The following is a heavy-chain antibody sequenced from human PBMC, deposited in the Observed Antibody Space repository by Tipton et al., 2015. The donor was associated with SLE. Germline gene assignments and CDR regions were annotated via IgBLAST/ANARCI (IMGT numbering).Heavy chain of an antibody. V-gene: IGHV4-4*07. CDR1: GGSIGSYY. Sequence: GLVKPSETLSLTCNVSGGSIGSYYWNCLRQPAGKGLEWIGRIHTSGSTNYNPSLKSRVTMSVDTSKNQFSLRLTSVIAADTAVYYCARLHGYSYGLNWFDPWGQGTLISVSS. CDR2: IHTSGST. CDR3: ARLHGYSYGLNWFDP. J-gene: IGHJ5*02. D-gene: IGHD5-18*01.